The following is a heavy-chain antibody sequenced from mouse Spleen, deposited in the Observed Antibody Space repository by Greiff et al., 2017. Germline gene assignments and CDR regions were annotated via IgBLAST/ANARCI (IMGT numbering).Heavy chain of an antibody. D-gene: IGHD1-1*01. CDR1: GYTFTSYW. CDR2: IDPSDSYT. V-gene: IGHV1-69*01. J-gene: IGHJ2*01. CDR3: ARSPPITTVVAHGY. Sequence: VQLQQPGAELVMPGASVKLSCKASGYTFTSYWMHWVKQRPGQGLEWIGEIDPSDSYTNYNQKFKGKATLTVDKSSSTAYMQLSSLTSEDSAVYYCARSPPITTVVAHGYWGQGTTLTVSS.